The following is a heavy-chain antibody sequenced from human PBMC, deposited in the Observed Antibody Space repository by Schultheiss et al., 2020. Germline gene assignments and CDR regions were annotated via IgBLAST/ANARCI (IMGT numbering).Heavy chain of an antibody. D-gene: IGHD2-2*01. CDR3: AIWGGCSSTSCYSIGTLFDY. CDR1: GFTFSSYS. V-gene: IGHV3-21*01. CDR2: ISSSSSYI. Sequence: ESLKISCAASGFTFSSYSMNWVRQAPGKGLEWVSSISSSSSYIYYADSVKGRFTISRDNAKNSLYLQMNSLRAEDTAVYYCAIWGGCSSTSCYSIGTLFDYCGEGTLVTVSS. J-gene: IGHJ4*02.